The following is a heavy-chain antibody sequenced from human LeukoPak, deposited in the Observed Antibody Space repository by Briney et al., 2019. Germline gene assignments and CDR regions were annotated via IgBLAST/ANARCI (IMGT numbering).Heavy chain of an antibody. D-gene: IGHD3-3*01. CDR3: ARGSEIHVLRFLEWLSQNDY. J-gene: IGHJ4*02. V-gene: IGHV3-23*01. CDR1: GFTFSSYA. Sequence: GSLRLSCAASGFTFSSYAMSWVRQAPGKGLEWVSAISGSGGSTYYADSVKGRFTISRGNSKNTLYLQMNSLRAEDTAVYYCARGSEIHVLRFLEWLSQNDYWGQGTLVTVSP. CDR2: ISGSGGST.